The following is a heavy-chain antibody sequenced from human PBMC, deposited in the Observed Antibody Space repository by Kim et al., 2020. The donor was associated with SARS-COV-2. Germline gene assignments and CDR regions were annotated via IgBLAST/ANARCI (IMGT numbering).Heavy chain of an antibody. CDR3: ARTMAIRFLDEGEYYYYGMDV. D-gene: IGHD3-3*01. CDR2: IIPIFGTA. CDR1: GGTFSSYA. J-gene: IGHJ6*02. Sequence: SVKVSCKASGGTFSSYAISWVRQAPGQGLEWMGGIIPIFGTANYAQKFQGRVTITADESTSTAYMELSSLRSEDTAVYYCARTMAIRFLDEGEYYYYGMDVWGQGTTVTVSS. V-gene: IGHV1-69*13.